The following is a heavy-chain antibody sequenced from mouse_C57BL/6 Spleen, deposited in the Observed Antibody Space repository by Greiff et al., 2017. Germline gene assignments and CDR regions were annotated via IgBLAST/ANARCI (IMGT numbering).Heavy chain of an antibody. J-gene: IGHJ4*01. CDR2: LNPNNGGT. CDR1: GYTFTDYY. CDR3: ARGYYYGSSSYYYARDY. V-gene: IGHV1-26*01. D-gene: IGHD1-1*01. Sequence: VQLQQSGPELVKPGASVKISCKASGYTFTDYYMNWVKQSHGKSLEWIGDLNPNNGGTSYNQKFKGKATLTVDKSSSTAYMALRSLTSEDSAVYYCARGYYYGSSSYYYARDYWGQGTSVTVSA.